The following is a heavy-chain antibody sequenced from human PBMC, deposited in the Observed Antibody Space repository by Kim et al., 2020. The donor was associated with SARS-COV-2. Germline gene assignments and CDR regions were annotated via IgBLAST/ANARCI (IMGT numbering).Heavy chain of an antibody. Sequence: GGSLRLSCAASGFTVSSNYMSWLRQAPGKGLEWLSVIYSGDKTYYVESVKGRLTIYRDNSKNTLYLQMSSLRVEDTAVYYCATNIAAAGVVWGQGTLVT. J-gene: IGHJ4*02. CDR3: ATNIAAAGVV. CDR1: GFTVSSNY. D-gene: IGHD6-13*01. CDR2: IYSGDKT. V-gene: IGHV3-66*01.